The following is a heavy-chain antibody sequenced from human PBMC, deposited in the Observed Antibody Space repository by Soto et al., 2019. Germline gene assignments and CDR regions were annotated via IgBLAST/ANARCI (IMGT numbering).Heavy chain of an antibody. D-gene: IGHD6-6*01. CDR2: IYPGDSDT. J-gene: IGHJ4*02. CDR3: ARQDGLARYYFDY. Sequence: GESLKISCKGSGYSFSSYWIAWVRQMAGKGLAWMGIIYPGDSDTRYSPSFQGQVTISADKSISTAYLQWSSLKASDTAMYYCARQDGLARYYFDYWGQGTLVTVSS. CDR1: GYSFSSYW. V-gene: IGHV5-51*01.